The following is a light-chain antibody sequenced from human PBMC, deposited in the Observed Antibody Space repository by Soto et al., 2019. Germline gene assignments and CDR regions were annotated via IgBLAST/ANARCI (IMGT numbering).Light chain of an antibody. Sequence: DIQMTQSPSTLSASVGDRVTITCRASQSISSWLAWYQQKPGKAPKLLIYKASSLESGVPSRFSGSGSGTEFTLTISSLQPDDFATYYCQQYNSRMYTCGQGTKVDIK. CDR1: QSISSW. CDR2: KAS. V-gene: IGKV1-5*03. CDR3: QQYNSRMYT. J-gene: IGKJ2*01.